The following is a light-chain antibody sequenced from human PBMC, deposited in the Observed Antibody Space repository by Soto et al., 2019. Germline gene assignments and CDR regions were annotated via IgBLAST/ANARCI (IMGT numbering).Light chain of an antibody. V-gene: IGLV7-46*01. CDR2: EGS. CDR3: CSYAGSSTPWV. CDR1: TGAVTSGHY. Sequence: QAVVTQEPSLTVSPGGTVTFTCGSSTGAVTSGHYAYWFQQKPGQAPRTLIYEGSKRPSGVSNRFSGSKSGNTASLTISGLQAEDEADYYCCSYAGSSTPWVFGGGTKLTVL. J-gene: IGLJ3*02.